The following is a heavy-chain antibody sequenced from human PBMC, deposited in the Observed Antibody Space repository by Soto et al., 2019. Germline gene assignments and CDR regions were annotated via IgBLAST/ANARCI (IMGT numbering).Heavy chain of an antibody. CDR1: GGSISSGGYY. CDR2: IYYSGST. J-gene: IGHJ5*02. CDR3: ATVMVRGKFDP. Sequence: PSETLSLTCTVSGGSISSGGYYWSWIRQPPGKGLEWIGYIYYSGSTNYNPSLKSRVTISVDTSKNQFSLKLSSVTAADTAVYYCATVMVRGKFDPWAQGTLVTVSS. D-gene: IGHD3-10*01. V-gene: IGHV4-61*08.